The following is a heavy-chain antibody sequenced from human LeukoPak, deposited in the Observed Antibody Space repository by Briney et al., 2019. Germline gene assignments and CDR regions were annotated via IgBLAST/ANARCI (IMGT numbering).Heavy chain of an antibody. V-gene: IGHV3-23*01. J-gene: IGHJ5*02. CDR1: GFTFSSYA. Sequence: GGSLRLSCAPSGFTFSSYAMSWVRQAPGKGLEWVSAISGSGGSTYYADSVKGRFTISRDNSKKTLYLQMNSLRAEDTAVYYCAKSPPCGGDCYSPYNWFDPWGQGTLVTVSS. D-gene: IGHD2-21*02. CDR3: AKSPPCGGDCYSPYNWFDP. CDR2: ISGSGGST.